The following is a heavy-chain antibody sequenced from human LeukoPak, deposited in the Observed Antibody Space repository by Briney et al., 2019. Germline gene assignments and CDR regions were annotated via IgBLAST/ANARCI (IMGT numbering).Heavy chain of an antibody. D-gene: IGHD2-2*01. Sequence: PPGRSLRLSCAASGFTFSTYGMHWVRQAPGRGLEWVAYISSSGTGIYYADSVKGRFTISRDNAKNSLYLQMNSLRAEDTAVYYCATLSSTWGQGTLVTVSS. J-gene: IGHJ5*02. CDR3: ATLSST. CDR2: ISSSGTGI. CDR1: GFTFSTYG. V-gene: IGHV3-48*04.